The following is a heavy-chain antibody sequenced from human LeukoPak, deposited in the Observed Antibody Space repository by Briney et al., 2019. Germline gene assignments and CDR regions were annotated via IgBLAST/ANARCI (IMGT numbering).Heavy chain of an antibody. CDR3: ATSPLTTVTTFYAFDI. CDR1: GYTLTELS. D-gene: IGHD4-17*01. Sequence: GASVKVSCKVSGYTLTELSMHWVRQAPGKGLEWMGGFDPEDGETIYAQKFQGRVTMTDDTSTDTAYMALSSLRSEDTAVYYCATSPLTTVTTFYAFDIWGQGTMVTVSS. CDR2: FDPEDGET. V-gene: IGHV1-24*01. J-gene: IGHJ3*02.